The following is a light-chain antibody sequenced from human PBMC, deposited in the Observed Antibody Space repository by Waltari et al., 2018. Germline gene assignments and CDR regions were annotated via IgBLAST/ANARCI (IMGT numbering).Light chain of an antibody. CDR1: SSYVGDYDY. CDR3: GSFAGSINWV. Sequence: QSALTQPPSASGSPGQSVTISCTGTSSYVGDYDYVSWYQQPPGKAPNLIIYEVSKRPSGVPDRFSGSKSGNTASLTVSGLQAEDEADYYCGSFAGSINWVFGGGTKLTVL. V-gene: IGLV2-8*01. J-gene: IGLJ3*02. CDR2: EVS.